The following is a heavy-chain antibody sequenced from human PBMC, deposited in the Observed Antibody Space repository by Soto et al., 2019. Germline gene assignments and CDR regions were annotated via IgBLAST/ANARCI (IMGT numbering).Heavy chain of an antibody. V-gene: IGHV4-30-4*01. CDR3: ATESGSTYGYFDH. Sequence: SETLSLTCTDSGGSISSGGYYWTWIRESPGKGLEWIGYISNSGSTGYNPSLKTRLSMSVDRSKNQFTLRLTSVTAADTAVYFCATESGSTYGYFDHWGQGTQVTVSS. CDR1: GGSISSGGYY. J-gene: IGHJ4*02. D-gene: IGHD5-18*01. CDR2: ISNSGST.